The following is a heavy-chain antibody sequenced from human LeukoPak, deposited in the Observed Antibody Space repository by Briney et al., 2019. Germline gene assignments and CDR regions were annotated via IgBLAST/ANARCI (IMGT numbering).Heavy chain of an antibody. CDR1: GGSISSYY. CDR2: IYTSGST. V-gene: IGHV4-4*07. J-gene: IGHJ4*02. CDR3: AREGSLVVVTATYYFDY. Sequence: SETLSLTCTVSGGSISSYYWSWIRQPAGKGLEWIGRIYTSGSTNYNPSLKSRVTISVDKSKNQFSLKLSSVTAADTAVYYCAREGSLVVVTATYYFDYWGQGTLVTVSS. D-gene: IGHD2-21*02.